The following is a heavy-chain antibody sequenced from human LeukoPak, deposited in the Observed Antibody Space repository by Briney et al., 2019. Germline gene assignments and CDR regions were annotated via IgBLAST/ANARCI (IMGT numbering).Heavy chain of an antibody. CDR3: ARRSDYDSSGYYPFDY. CDR1: GDSISSSDSY. Sequence: SETLSLTCTVSGDSISSSDSYWDWIRQPLGKGLEWIGSIFHSGSTYYNPSLKSRVTISVDTSKNQFSLKLSSVTAADTAVYYCARRSDYDSSGYYPFDYWGQGTLVTVSS. J-gene: IGHJ4*02. CDR2: IFHSGST. D-gene: IGHD3-22*01. V-gene: IGHV4-39*01.